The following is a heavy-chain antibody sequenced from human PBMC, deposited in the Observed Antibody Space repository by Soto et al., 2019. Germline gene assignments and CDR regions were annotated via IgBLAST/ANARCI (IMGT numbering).Heavy chain of an antibody. CDR1: GGSISSYY. Sequence: SETLSLTCTVSGGSISSYYWSWIRQPPGKGLEWIGYIYYSGSTNYNPSLKSRVTISVDTSKNQFSLKLSSVTAADTAVYYCARVSYYGDPIFDYWGQGTLVTVSS. CDR2: IYYSGST. D-gene: IGHD4-17*01. V-gene: IGHV4-59*01. J-gene: IGHJ4*02. CDR3: ARVSYYGDPIFDY.